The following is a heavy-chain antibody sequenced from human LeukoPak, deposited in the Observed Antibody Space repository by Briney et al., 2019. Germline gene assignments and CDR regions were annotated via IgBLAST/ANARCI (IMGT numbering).Heavy chain of an antibody. CDR1: GFTFSSYA. V-gene: IGHV3-30*14. CDR2: ISYDGSNK. Sequence: GGSLRLSCAASGFTFSSYAMHWVRQAPGKGLEWVAVISYDGSNKYYADSVKGRFTISRDNSKNTLYLQMNSLRAEDTAVYYCARVGPRPYCSSTSCSRYYYMDVWGKGTTVTVSS. CDR3: ARVGPRPYCSSTSCSRYYYMDV. D-gene: IGHD2-2*01. J-gene: IGHJ6*03.